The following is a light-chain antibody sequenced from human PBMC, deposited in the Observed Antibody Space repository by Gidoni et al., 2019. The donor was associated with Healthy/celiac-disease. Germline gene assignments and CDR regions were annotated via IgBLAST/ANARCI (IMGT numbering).Light chain of an antibody. CDR3: QSYDSSSVV. Sequence: NFMLTQPHSVSESPGKTVTISCTRSSGSIASNYVQWYQQRPGSSPTTVIYEDNQRPSGVPDRFSGSIDSSSNSASLTISGLKTEDEADYYWQSYDSSSVVFGGGTKLTVI. CDR2: EDN. J-gene: IGLJ2*01. CDR1: SGSIASNY. V-gene: IGLV6-57*01.